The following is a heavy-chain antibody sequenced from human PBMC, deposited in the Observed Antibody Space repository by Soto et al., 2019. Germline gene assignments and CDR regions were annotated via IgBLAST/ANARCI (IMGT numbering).Heavy chain of an antibody. Sequence: PSETLSLTCTVSGGSVTNSSYYWGWIRQSPGKGLDLIGSVYYRGTSYSKSSVKSRVTISVDTSKNRFSLSLNSVTASDTAGYFCVSKRNTVPTQAYFVYWGPGAPVTVS. V-gene: IGHV4-39*01. D-gene: IGHD2-2*02. CDR1: GGSVTNSSYY. J-gene: IGHJ4*02. CDR3: VSKRNTVPTQAYFVY. CDR2: VYYRGTS.